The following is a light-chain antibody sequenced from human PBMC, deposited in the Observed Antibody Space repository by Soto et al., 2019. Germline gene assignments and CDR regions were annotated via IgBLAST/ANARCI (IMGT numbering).Light chain of an antibody. V-gene: IGKV1-5*01. Sequence: IQMTQSHSSLSASVGDRFTITCRAIQSVRIWWALYHQKQGTGPKLLIFDASSLESGVPSRFSGSASGTEFTLTSLRPQHDDFATCHWQQYDNYALTFGGGTKVDIK. J-gene: IGKJ4*01. CDR2: DAS. CDR3: QQYDNYALT. CDR1: QSVRIW.